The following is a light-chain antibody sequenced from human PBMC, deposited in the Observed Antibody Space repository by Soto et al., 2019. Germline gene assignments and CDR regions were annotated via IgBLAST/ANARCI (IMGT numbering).Light chain of an antibody. V-gene: IGLV1-44*01. CDR2: RDN. Sequence: QSVLTQPPSESGTPGQSIIISCAGSSSNVGENPVNWYQQLPGTAPKVLIYRDNQRPSGVPDRFSGSKSRTSASLAISGFQSEDEADYYCAVWDDSLDGWVFGGGTKLTVL. CDR3: AVWDDSLDGWV. J-gene: IGLJ3*02. CDR1: SSNVGENP.